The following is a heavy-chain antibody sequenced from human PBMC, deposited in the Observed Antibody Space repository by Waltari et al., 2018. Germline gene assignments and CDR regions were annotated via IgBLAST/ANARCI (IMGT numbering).Heavy chain of an antibody. D-gene: IGHD3-10*01. CDR3: ARDYGSGYGLFDY. J-gene: IGHJ4*02. V-gene: IGHV1-18*01. CDR1: GYTFNSFG. Sequence: QVQLVQSGAEVKKPGASVKVSCTPSGYTFNSFGISWVRQAPGQGLEWMGWISAYNANTNYAQKFQGRVTMTTDTSTRTAYMELRSLRSADTAVYYCARDYGSGYGLFDYWGQGTLVTVSS. CDR2: ISAYNANT.